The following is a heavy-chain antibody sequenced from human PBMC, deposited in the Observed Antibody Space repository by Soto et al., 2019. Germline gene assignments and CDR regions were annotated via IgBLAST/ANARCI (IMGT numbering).Heavy chain of an antibody. CDR2: VFYTGST. J-gene: IGHJ4*02. D-gene: IGHD1-20*01. V-gene: IGHV4-59*01. CDR1: GGSISSYY. Sequence: PSETLSLTCTVSGGSISSYYWSWIRQPPGKGLEWIGYVFYTGSTNFNPSLKSRVTISVDTSKNQFSLKLSSVTAADTAVYYCARKITPDYWGQGTLVTVS. CDR3: ARKITPDY.